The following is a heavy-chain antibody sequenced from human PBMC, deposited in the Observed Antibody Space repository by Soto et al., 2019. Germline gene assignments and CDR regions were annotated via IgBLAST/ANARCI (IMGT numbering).Heavy chain of an antibody. Sequence: QVQLQESGPGLVKPSGTLFLTCTVSSGSISTSNWWTWVRQPPGKGLEWIGEIYHSGSTNYNPSLKRRVTMSVDMSKNQFSLTLNSVTAADTAVYYCAREGDYPYYYMDVWGKGTTVTVSS. J-gene: IGHJ6*03. V-gene: IGHV4-4*02. CDR2: IYHSGST. D-gene: IGHD3-16*01. CDR3: AREGDYPYYYMDV. CDR1: SGSISTSNW.